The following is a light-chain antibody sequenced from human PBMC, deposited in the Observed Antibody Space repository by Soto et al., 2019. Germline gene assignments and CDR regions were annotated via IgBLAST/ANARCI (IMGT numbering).Light chain of an antibody. J-gene: IGLJ1*01. Sequence: QSALTQPPSASGSPGQSVTISCTGTSNDVGAYNYVSWYQQHPGKAPKVMIYEVNKRPSGVPDRFSGSKSGNTASLTVSGLQAEDEADYYCSSFAVSKSFVFGTGTKVTVL. CDR3: SSFAVSKSFV. V-gene: IGLV2-8*01. CDR2: EVN. CDR1: SNDVGAYNY.